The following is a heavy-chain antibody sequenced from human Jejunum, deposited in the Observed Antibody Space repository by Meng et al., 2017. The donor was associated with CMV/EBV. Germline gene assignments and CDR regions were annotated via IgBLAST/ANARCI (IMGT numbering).Heavy chain of an antibody. D-gene: IGHD6-19*01. CDR3: ASFPPPGKQWLVTDY. Sequence: QESGPELVDRSGTLPLTCAVSGGSLRSGNWWSWSRQPPGKGLEWIGEIYHSGSTNYNPSLKSRVTISVDKSKNQFSLKLSSVTAADTAVYYCASFPPPGKQWLVTDYWGQGTLVTVSS. CDR1: GGSLRSGNW. CDR2: IYHSGST. J-gene: IGHJ4*02. V-gene: IGHV4-4*02.